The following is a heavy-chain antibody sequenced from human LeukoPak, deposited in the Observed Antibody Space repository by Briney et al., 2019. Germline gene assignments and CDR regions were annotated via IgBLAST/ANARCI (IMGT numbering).Heavy chain of an antibody. CDR2: MNPNSGST. Sequence: GASVKVSCKASGYTFTSYDINWVRQATGQGLEWMGWMNPNSGSTGNAHNVEGIDTMTSNTCISTAYMQQRSLSSVGTAVYYGARGGGPVVRGVIITIGSDYWGQGTLVTVAS. CDR3: ARGGGPVVRGVIITIGSDY. J-gene: IGHJ4*02. D-gene: IGHD3-10*01. V-gene: IGHV1-8*01. CDR1: GYTFTSYD.